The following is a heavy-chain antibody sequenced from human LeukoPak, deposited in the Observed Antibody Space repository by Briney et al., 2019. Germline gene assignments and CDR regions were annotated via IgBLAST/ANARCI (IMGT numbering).Heavy chain of an antibody. CDR3: ASGLCGGDCYNFDY. V-gene: IGHV1-69*04. CDR2: IIPIFGIV. D-gene: IGHD2-21*02. Sequence: ASVKVSCKASGGTFSSYAISWVRQAPGQGLEWMGRIIPIFGIVNYAQKFQGRVTITADKSTSTAYMELSSLRSEDTAVYYCASGLCGGDCYNFDYWGQGTLVTVSS. J-gene: IGHJ4*02. CDR1: GGTFSSYA.